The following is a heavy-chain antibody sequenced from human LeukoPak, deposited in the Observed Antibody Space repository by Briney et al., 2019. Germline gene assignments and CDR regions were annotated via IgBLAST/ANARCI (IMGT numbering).Heavy chain of an antibody. CDR1: GYTFTGYY. V-gene: IGHV1-2*02. CDR2: INPNSGGT. D-gene: IGHD2-2*01. J-gene: IGHJ4*02. CDR3: AREGWSGIVVVPAAVFDY. Sequence: ASVTVSCKASGYTFTGYYMHWVRQAPGQGLEWMGWINPNSGGTNYAQKFQGRVTMTRDTSISTAYMELSRLRSDDTAVYYCAREGWSGIVVVPAAVFDYWGQGTLVTVSS.